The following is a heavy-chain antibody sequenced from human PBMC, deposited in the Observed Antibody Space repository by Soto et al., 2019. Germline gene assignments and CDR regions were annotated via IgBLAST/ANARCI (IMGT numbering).Heavy chain of an antibody. Sequence: EVQLLESGGGLVQPGGSLRLSCAASGFTFSSYAMSWVRQAPGKGLEWVSAISGSGGSTYYADSVKGRFTISRDNSKNTLYMQMNSLRAEDTAVYYCAKGGGGDFWSGYFGYWGQGTLVTVSS. CDR2: ISGSGGST. J-gene: IGHJ4*02. D-gene: IGHD3-3*01. CDR1: GFTFSSYA. CDR3: AKGGGGDFWSGYFGY. V-gene: IGHV3-23*01.